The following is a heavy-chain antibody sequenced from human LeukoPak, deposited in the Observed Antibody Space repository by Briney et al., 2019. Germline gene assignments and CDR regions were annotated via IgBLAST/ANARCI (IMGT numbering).Heavy chain of an antibody. D-gene: IGHD3-10*01. J-gene: IGHJ6*02. Sequence: PPQTLSLTCTVSGGSISSGDYYWSWIRQPPGKGLEWIGYIYYSGSTHYNPSLKSRLTISEDTSKNQFSLRLSSVTAADTAVYYCARDFGAGSYRYGMDVWGQGTAVTVSS. CDR3: ARDFGAGSYRYGMDV. CDR1: GGSISSGDYY. CDR2: IYYSGST. V-gene: IGHV4-30-4*01.